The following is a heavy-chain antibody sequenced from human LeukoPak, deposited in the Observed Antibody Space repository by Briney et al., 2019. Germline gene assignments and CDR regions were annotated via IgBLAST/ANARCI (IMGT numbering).Heavy chain of an antibody. V-gene: IGHV1-2*02. CDR3: ARVSLGGVYGGNVFDY. Sequence: ASVKVSCKASGYTFTAYYMHWVRQAPGQGLEWMGWTNPNSGGTHYAQKFQGRVTMTRDASISAAYMELSSLRSDDTAVYYCARVSLGGVYGGNVFDYWGQGTLVTVSS. J-gene: IGHJ4*02. CDR1: GYTFTAYY. D-gene: IGHD4-23*01. CDR2: TNPNSGGT.